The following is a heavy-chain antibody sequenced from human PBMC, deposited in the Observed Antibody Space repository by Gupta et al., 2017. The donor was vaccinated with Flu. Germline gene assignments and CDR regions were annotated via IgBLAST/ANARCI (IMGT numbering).Heavy chain of an antibody. V-gene: IGHV1-2*06. D-gene: IGHD2-2*01. CDR3: ARDVVVIPAALDAFDI. J-gene: IGHJ3*02. CDR2: INPNSGDT. Sequence: QVQLVQSGAEVKKPGASVKVSCKASGYTFTDYYMYWVRKAPGQGLEWMGRINPNSGDTNYAQKFQGKVTMTRDTSISTAYMELSRLRSDDTAVYYCARDVVVIPAALDAFDIWGQGTMVTVSS. CDR1: GYTFTDYY.